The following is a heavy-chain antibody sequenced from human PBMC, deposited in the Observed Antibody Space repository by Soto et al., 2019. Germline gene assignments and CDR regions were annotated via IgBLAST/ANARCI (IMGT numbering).Heavy chain of an antibody. D-gene: IGHD6-13*01. V-gene: IGHV3-21*01. CDR1: GFTFSSYS. J-gene: IGHJ6*02. CDR2: ISSSSSYI. CDR3: ARGYSSSWSSAFYDYGMDV. Sequence: GGSLRLSCAASGFTFSSYSMNWVRQAPGKGLEWVSSISSSSSYIYYADSVKGRFTISRDNAKNSLYLQMNSLRAEDTAVYYCARGYSSSWSSAFYDYGMDVWGQGTTVTVSS.